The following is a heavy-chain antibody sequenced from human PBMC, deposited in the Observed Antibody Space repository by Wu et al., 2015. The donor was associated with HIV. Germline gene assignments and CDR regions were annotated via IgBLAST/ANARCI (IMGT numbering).Heavy chain of an antibody. CDR2: IIPIFGTA. CDR1: GGTFSSFA. Sequence: QVQLVQSGAEVKKPGSSVRVSCKASGGTFSSFAFTWVRQAPGRGLEWMGGIIPIFGTANYAHKFKGRVSITTDESTRTAYMELSSLRSEDTAVYYCARGGGDRIDDAFDIWGQGTMVTV. CDR3: ARGGGDRIDDAFDI. D-gene: IGHD3-16*01. J-gene: IGHJ3*02. V-gene: IGHV1-69*05.